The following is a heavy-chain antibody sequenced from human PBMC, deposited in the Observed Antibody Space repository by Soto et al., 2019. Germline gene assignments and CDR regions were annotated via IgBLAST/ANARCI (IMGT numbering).Heavy chain of an antibody. CDR3: ASARHIGP. D-gene: IGHD2-21*01. CDR2: IKQDGSES. Sequence: GSLRLSCAASGFTFSNYWMSWVRQAPGKGLEWVANIKQDGSESNYADSVKGRFTISRGNAENSLYLQMTSLRAEDTAVYYCASARHIGPWGQGTLVTVSS. V-gene: IGHV3-7*01. CDR1: GFTFSNYW. J-gene: IGHJ5*02.